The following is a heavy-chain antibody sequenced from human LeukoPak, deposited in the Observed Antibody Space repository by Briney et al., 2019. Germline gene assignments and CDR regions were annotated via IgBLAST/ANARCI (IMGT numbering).Heavy chain of an antibody. CDR1: GDCVSSNIAS. J-gene: IGHJ3*02. D-gene: IGHD1-1*01. CDR2: TYYRSKWYN. Sequence: SQTLSLTCAISGDCVSSNIASWNWIRQLPWRGLEWLGMTYYRSKWYNDYGVSVKSRITINPDTSKNQFSLQLNSVTPEDTAVYYCARVYKSKPVGAFDIWGQGTVVTVSS. V-gene: IGHV6-1*01. CDR3: ARVYKSKPVGAFDI.